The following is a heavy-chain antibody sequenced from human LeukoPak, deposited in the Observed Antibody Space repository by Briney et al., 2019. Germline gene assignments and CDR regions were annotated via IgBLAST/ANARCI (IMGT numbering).Heavy chain of an antibody. D-gene: IGHD3-22*01. CDR3: ARRTYYYDSSGFDY. CDR1: GGSISSSSYY. Sequence: SETLSLTCTVSGGSISSSSYYWGWIRQPPGTGLEWIGSIYYSGSTYYNPSLKSRVTISVDTSKNQFSLKLSSVTAADTAVYYCARRTYYYDSSGFDYWGQGTLVTVSS. V-gene: IGHV4-39*01. CDR2: IYYSGST. J-gene: IGHJ4*02.